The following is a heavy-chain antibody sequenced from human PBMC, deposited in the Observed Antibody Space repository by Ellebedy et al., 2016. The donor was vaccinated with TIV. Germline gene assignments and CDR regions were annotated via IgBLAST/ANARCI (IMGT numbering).Heavy chain of an antibody. D-gene: IGHD1-1*01. Sequence: GSLRLSCPVSGGSISSSTYYWGWIRKPPGKGLEWIGSLYYSGSTYYNPSLKSRVTISVDTSKNHFSLKLSSVTAADTAVFFCARGRSLEGFDIWGQGTLVTVSS. CDR3: ARGRSLEGFDI. J-gene: IGHJ3*02. CDR2: LYYSGST. CDR1: GGSISSSTYY. V-gene: IGHV4-39*07.